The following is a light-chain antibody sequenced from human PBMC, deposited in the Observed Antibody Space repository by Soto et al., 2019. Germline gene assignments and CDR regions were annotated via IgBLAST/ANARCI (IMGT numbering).Light chain of an antibody. CDR2: WAS. J-gene: IGKJ2*01. Sequence: DIVMTQSPDSLSVSLGERATINCKSSQSLLWSPNNRDYLAWHQQKPGQPPKVLIYWASSRESGVPDRFSGSGSGTDFTLTISSLQAEDVAVYYCQQYHTPPYTFGQGTKLEIK. CDR3: QQYHTPPYT. CDR1: QSLLWSPNNRDY. V-gene: IGKV4-1*01.